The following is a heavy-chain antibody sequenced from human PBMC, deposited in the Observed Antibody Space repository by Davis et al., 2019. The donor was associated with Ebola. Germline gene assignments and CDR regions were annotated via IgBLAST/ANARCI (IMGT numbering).Heavy chain of an antibody. V-gene: IGHV3-9*01. Sequence: PGGSLRLSCAAAGFTFDDYAMHWVRQAPGKGLEWVSGISWNSGSIDYADSVKGRFTISRDSAKKSLYLQMNSLRPEDTAFYYCAKDSRLSGWFDYWGQGTLVTVSS. J-gene: IGHJ4*02. CDR2: ISWNSGSI. D-gene: IGHD6-19*01. CDR3: AKDSRLSGWFDY. CDR1: GFTFDDYA.